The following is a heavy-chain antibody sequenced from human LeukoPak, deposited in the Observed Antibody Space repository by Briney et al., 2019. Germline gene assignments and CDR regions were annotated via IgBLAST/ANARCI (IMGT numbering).Heavy chain of an antibody. CDR2: IITIFGIA. Sequence: GSSVKVSCKASGGTFSSYAISWVRQAPGQGLEWMGRIITIFGIANYAQKFQGRVTITADKSTSTAYMELSSPRSEDTAVYYCAREPEESYDYGDYDWYFDLWGRGTLVTVSS. CDR1: GGTFSSYA. J-gene: IGHJ2*01. D-gene: IGHD4-17*01. V-gene: IGHV1-69*04. CDR3: AREPEESYDYGDYDWYFDL.